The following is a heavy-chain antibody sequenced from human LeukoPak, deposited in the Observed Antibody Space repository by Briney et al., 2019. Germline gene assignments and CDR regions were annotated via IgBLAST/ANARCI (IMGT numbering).Heavy chain of an antibody. Sequence: ASVKVSCKASGYTFTTYDINWVRQATGQGPEWMGWMNPNSGNTGYAQKFQGRVTMTRNTSVSTAYMELSSLRSEDTAVYYCARANYYGSGKKDLDYWGQGTLVTVSS. CDR3: ARANYYGSGKKDLDY. D-gene: IGHD3-10*01. V-gene: IGHV1-8*01. CDR1: GYTFTTYD. CDR2: MNPNSGNT. J-gene: IGHJ4*02.